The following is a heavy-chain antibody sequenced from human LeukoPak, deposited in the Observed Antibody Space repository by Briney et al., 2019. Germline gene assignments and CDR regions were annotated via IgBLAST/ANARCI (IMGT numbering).Heavy chain of an antibody. Sequence: SETLSLTCTVSGGSISSYYWSWIRQPPGKGLEWIGYIYYSGSTNYNPSLKSRVTISVDTSKNQFSLKLSSETAADTAVYYCARGYCSGGSCYGPWGQGTLVTVSS. D-gene: IGHD2-15*01. V-gene: IGHV4-59*01. CDR2: IYYSGST. J-gene: IGHJ5*02. CDR3: ARGYCSGGSCYGP. CDR1: GGSISSYY.